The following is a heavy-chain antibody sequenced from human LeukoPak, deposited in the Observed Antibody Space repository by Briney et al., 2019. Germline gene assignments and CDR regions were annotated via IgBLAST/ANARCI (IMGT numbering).Heavy chain of an antibody. CDR1: GFIVTNYW. V-gene: IGHV3-7*02. Sequence: GGSLRLSCAASGFIVTNYWMNWVRQAPGKGLEWVANINQDGSEKYYVDAVKGRFTISRDITKNSLYLQMHSLRAEDTAVYYCTRGDRGYAESLYWGRGTLVTVSS. CDR2: INQDGSEK. J-gene: IGHJ4*02. D-gene: IGHD5-12*01. CDR3: TRGDRGYAESLY.